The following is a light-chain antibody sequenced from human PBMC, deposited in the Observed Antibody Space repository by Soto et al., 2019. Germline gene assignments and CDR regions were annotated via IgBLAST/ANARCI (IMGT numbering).Light chain of an antibody. J-gene: IGKJ5*01. Sequence: EIVLTQSPGTLSLSPGEGATLSCRASQSLGSTYLAWYQQKPGQAPRLLIYVASNRATCIPDKFSGSGSGTDFTFTISRLEPEDFAMYYCQQYGRSPITFDQATRLEIK. CDR3: QQYGRSPIT. CDR2: VAS. V-gene: IGKV3-20*01. CDR1: QSLGSTY.